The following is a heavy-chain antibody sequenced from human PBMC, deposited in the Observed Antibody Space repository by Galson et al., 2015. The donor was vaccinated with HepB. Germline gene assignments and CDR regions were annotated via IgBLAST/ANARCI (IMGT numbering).Heavy chain of an antibody. J-gene: IGHJ5*02. D-gene: IGHD5-18*01. CDR1: GYTFTSYG. Sequence: SVKVSCKASGYTFTSYGISWVRQAPGQGLEWMGWISAYNGNTNYAQKLQGRVTMTTDTSTSTAYMELRSLRSDDTAVYYCARDLAPTPGYSYGYDWFDPWGQGTLVTVSS. V-gene: IGHV1-18*04. CDR2: ISAYNGNT. CDR3: ARDLAPTPGYSYGYDWFDP.